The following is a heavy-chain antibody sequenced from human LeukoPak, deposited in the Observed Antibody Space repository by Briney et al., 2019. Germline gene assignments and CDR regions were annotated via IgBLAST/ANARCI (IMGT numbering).Heavy chain of an antibody. CDR1: GGSISSYY. J-gene: IGHJ4*02. CDR3: ARHVYDFWSGYYYYFDY. CDR2: IYYSGST. V-gene: IGHV4-59*08. D-gene: IGHD3-3*01. Sequence: PSETLSLTCTVSGGSISSYYWSWIRQPPGKGLEWIGYIYYSGSTNYIPSLKSRVTISVDTSKNQFSLKLSSVTAADTAVYYCARHVYDFWSGYYYYFDYWGQGTLVTVSS.